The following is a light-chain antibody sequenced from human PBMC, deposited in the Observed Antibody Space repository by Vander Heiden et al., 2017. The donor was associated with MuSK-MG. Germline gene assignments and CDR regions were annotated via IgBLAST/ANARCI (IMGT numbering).Light chain of an antibody. CDR1: NIGGKS. CDR2: ADS. V-gene: IGLV3-21*04. J-gene: IGLJ2*01. CDR3: QVWDSNSEHPV. Sequence: SYVLTQPPSVSVAPGKTASITCGGNNIGGKSVHWYQQKPGQAPVLVMFADSDRPSGIPERFSGSNSGNTATLTINRVEAGDEADYYCQVWDSNSEHPVFGGGTKLTVL.